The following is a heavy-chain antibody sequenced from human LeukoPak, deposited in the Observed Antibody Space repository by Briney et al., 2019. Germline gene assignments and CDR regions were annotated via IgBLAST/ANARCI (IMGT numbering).Heavy chain of an antibody. Sequence: GGSLSLSCAASGFTFSSYWMHWVRQAPGRGLVWVSRINSDGSSTSYADSVKGRFTISRDNAKNTLYLQMNSLRAEDTAVYYCARPKIARGAFDIWGQGTMVTVSS. CDR2: INSDGSST. CDR3: ARPKIARGAFDI. CDR1: GFTFSSYW. V-gene: IGHV3-74*01. J-gene: IGHJ3*02. D-gene: IGHD3-10*01.